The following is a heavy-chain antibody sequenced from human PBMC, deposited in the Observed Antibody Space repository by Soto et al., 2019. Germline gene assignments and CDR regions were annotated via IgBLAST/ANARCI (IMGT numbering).Heavy chain of an antibody. CDR2: ISSSSSYI. D-gene: IGHD6-13*01. CDR3: ARDSSPGYYGMDV. J-gene: IGHJ6*02. CDR1: GFTFSSYI. Sequence: GGSLRLSCAASGFTFSSYIMNWVXQXPGKGLEWVSSISSSSSYIYYADSVKGRFTVSRDNAKNSLYLQMNSLRAEDTAVYYCARDSSPGYYGMDVWGQGTTVTVSS. V-gene: IGHV3-21*01.